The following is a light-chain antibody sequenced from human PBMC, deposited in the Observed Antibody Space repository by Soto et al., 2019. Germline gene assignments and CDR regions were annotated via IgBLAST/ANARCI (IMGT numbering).Light chain of an antibody. V-gene: IGKV3-11*01. CDR2: DAS. Sequence: EIVLTQSPATLSFSVGERATLSCRASQSVSSYLAWYQQKPGQAPRLLIYDASNRATGIPARFSGSGSGTDFTLTISSLEPEDFAVYYCQQRSNWPSITFGQGTRLENK. CDR3: QQRSNWPSIT. CDR1: QSVSSY. J-gene: IGKJ5*01.